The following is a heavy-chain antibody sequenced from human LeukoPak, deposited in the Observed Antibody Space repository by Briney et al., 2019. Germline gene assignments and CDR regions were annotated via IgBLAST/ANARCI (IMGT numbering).Heavy chain of an antibody. D-gene: IGHD3-16*01. Sequence: SQTLSLTCTVSGGSISSGGYYWSWIRQHPGKGLEWIVYIYYSGSTYYNPSLKSRVTISVDTSKNQFSLKLSSVTAADTAVYYCARGRSRWGYDYVWGPIDYWGQGTLVTVSS. CDR3: ARGRSRWGYDYVWGPIDY. CDR2: IYYSGST. J-gene: IGHJ4*02. CDR1: GGSISSGGYY. V-gene: IGHV4-31*03.